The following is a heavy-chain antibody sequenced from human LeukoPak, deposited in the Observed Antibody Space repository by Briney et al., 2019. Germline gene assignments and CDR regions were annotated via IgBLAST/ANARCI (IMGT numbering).Heavy chain of an antibody. CDR1: GFSLSTSGMR. D-gene: IGHD1-1*01. J-gene: IGHJ6*03. CDR2: IEWDDDK. CDR3: ARTPNFYYYMDV. V-gene: IGHV2-70*04. Sequence: SGPTLVKPTQTLTLTCTFSGFSLSTSGMRVNWIRQPPGKALEWLARIEWDDDKFYSTSLKTRLTISKDTSKNQVVLTMTNMDPVDTATYYCARTPNFYYYMDVWGKGTTVTVSS.